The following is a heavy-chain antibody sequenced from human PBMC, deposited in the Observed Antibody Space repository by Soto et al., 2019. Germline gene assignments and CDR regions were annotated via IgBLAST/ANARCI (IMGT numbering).Heavy chain of an antibody. J-gene: IGHJ3*02. V-gene: IGHV5-51*01. D-gene: IGHD2-21*02. Sequence: GESLKISCKGSGYSFTNYWIGWVRQMPGKGLEWMGIIYPDDPDTRYNPSFQGQVTISADKSISTAYLQWSSLKASDTAMYYCAIGGDWFFFDIWAQGTMVTVSS. CDR2: IYPDDPDT. CDR3: AIGGDWFFFDI. CDR1: GYSFTNYW.